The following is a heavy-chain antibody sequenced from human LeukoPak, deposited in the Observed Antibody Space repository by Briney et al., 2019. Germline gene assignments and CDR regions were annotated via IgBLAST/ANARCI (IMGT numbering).Heavy chain of an antibody. CDR3: ARDSGTNDAFDI. Sequence: GGSLRLSCAASGFTFSSYTMNWVRQAPGKGLEWVSTISSSSGYIYYADSVKGRFTISRDNAKNSLYLQMNSLRAEDTAVYYCARDSGTNDAFDIWGQGTMVTVSS. D-gene: IGHD1-26*01. CDR2: ISSSSGYI. J-gene: IGHJ3*02. V-gene: IGHV3-21*01. CDR1: GFTFSSYT.